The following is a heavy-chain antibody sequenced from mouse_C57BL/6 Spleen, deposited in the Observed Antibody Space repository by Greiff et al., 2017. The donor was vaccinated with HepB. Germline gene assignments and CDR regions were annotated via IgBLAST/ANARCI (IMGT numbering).Heavy chain of an antibody. D-gene: IGHD3-2*02. CDR2: IYPRSGNT. V-gene: IGHV1-81*01. J-gene: IGHJ3*01. Sequence: QVHVKQSGAELARPGASVKLSCKASGYTFTSYGISWVKQRTGQGLEWIGEIYPRSGNTYYNEKFKGKATLTADKSSSTAYMELRSLTSEDSAVYICARSQTAQATWFAYWGQGTLVTVSA. CDR3: ARSQTAQATWFAY. CDR1: GYTFTSYG.